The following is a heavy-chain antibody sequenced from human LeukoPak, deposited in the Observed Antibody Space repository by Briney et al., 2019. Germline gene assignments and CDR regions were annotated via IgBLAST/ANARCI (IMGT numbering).Heavy chain of an antibody. CDR2: MEGDGSEK. J-gene: IGHJ6*03. D-gene: IGHD6-13*01. CDR1: GFTLSAYW. V-gene: IGHV3-7*01. Sequence: GGSLTLSCAASGFTLSAYWMSWVRQAPGKGLEWVANMEGDGSEKNYRDSVKGRFSISRDNAKNSLYLQMNSLRAEDTAVYYCARDAAGKGRVRNYMDVWGKGTTVTVSS. CDR3: ARDAAGKGRVRNYMDV.